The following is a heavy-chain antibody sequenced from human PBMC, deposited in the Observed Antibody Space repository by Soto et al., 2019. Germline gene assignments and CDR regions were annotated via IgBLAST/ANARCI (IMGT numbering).Heavy chain of an antibody. V-gene: IGHV4-39*01. D-gene: IGHD6-6*01. J-gene: IGHJ5*02. CDR2: IYYSGST. CDR1: GGSISSSSYY. Sequence: QLQLQESGPGLVKPSETLSLTCTVSGGSISSSSYYWGWIRQPPGKGLEWIGSIYYSGSTYYNPSLKSRVTISVDTSKNQFSLKLSSVTAADTAVYYCARHAIAARPQSGGDWFDPWGQGTLVTVSS. CDR3: ARHAIAARPQSGGDWFDP.